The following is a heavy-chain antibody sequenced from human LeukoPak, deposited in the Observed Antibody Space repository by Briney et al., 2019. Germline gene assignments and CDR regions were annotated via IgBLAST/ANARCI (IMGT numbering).Heavy chain of an antibody. V-gene: IGHV3-9*01. CDR2: ISWNSSSI. Sequence: PGRSLRLSCAASGFTFDDYAMHWVRQAPGKGLEWVSGISWNSSSIGYADSVKGRFTISRDNAKNSLYLQMNSLRAEDTALYYCAKGKVVPAPIGSGWFDPWGQGTLVTVSS. J-gene: IGHJ5*02. D-gene: IGHD2-2*02. CDR3: AKGKVVPAPIGSGWFDP. CDR1: GFTFDDYA.